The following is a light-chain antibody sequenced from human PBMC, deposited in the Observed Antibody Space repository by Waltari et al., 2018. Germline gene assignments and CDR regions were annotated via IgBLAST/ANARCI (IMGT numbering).Light chain of an antibody. CDR3: SSYTSSSTLV. J-gene: IGLJ2*01. CDR1: TSDVGAHKF. CDR2: GVN. Sequence: QSALTQPASVSGSPGQSVTISCVGSTSDVGAHKFVSLYQQHPGAVPQLLIYGVNNRPSGVSSRFSGSKSGNTASLTISGLQPEDDSYYYCSSYTSSSTLVFGGGTKLTVL. V-gene: IGLV2-14*03.